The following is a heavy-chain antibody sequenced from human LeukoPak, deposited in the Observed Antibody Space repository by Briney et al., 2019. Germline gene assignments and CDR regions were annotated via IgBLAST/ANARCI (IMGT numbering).Heavy chain of an antibody. V-gene: IGHV4-59*01. CDR2: IYYSGST. J-gene: IGHJ4*02. Sequence: SETLSLTCTVSGGSISIYYWSWIRQPPGKGLDWIGYIYYSGSTNYNPSLKSRVTISVDASKNQFSLNLTSVTAADTAVYFCARGTPLRVLDYWGQGILVTVSS. D-gene: IGHD1/OR15-1a*01. CDR3: ARGTPLRVLDY. CDR1: GGSISIYY.